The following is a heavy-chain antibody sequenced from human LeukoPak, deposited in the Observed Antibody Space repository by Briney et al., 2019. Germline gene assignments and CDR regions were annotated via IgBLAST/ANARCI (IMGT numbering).Heavy chain of an antibody. Sequence: GGSLRLSCAASGFTFSGYRMNWVRQAPGKGLEWVSYISSSSSTIYYADSVKGRFTISRDNAKNSLYLQMNSLRAEDTAVYYCASGGYSRPFDYWGQGTLVTVSS. CDR2: ISSSSSTI. V-gene: IGHV3-48*01. CDR3: ASGGYSRPFDY. J-gene: IGHJ4*02. CDR1: GFTFSGYR. D-gene: IGHD1-26*01.